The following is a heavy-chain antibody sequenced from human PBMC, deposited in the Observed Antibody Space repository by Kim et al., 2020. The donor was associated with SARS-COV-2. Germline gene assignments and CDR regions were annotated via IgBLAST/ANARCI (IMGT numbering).Heavy chain of an antibody. CDR2: IWFDGSDE. D-gene: IGHD3-10*01. V-gene: IGHV3-33*06. CDR1: DFTFNNYG. Sequence: GGSLRLSCAASDFTFNNYGMHWVRQAPGKGLEWVAVIWFDGSDEYYADSVKGRFTISRDNSKNTLYLQMNSLRAEDTAVYYCAKDPMVRRAPNWYFDLWGRGTLVTVSS. J-gene: IGHJ2*01. CDR3: AKDPMVRRAPNWYFDL.